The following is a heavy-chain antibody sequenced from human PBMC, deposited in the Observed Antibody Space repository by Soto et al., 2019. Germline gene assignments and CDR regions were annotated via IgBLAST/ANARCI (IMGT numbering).Heavy chain of an antibody. Sequence: QVQLVQSGAEVKKPGSSVKVSCKASGDTFSSYAISWVRQAPGQGREWMGGIIPIFGTANYAQKLQGRVTITADESTSTAYMEWSSLRSEDTAVYYCARDGSGYRSRASPMDVWGQGTTVTVSS. V-gene: IGHV1-69*01. J-gene: IGHJ6*02. D-gene: IGHD3-22*01. CDR1: GDTFSSYA. CDR2: IIPIFGTA. CDR3: ARDGSGYRSRASPMDV.